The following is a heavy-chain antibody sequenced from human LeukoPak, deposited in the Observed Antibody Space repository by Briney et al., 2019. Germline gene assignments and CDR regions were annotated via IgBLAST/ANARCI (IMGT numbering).Heavy chain of an antibody. CDR1: GFTFSSYG. D-gene: IGHD2-21*01. Sequence: PGGSLRLSCAASGFTFSSYGMSWVRQAPGKGLECVAVISGSRSTYHADSVRGRFTISRDNSKNTLYLQMNSLRAEDAAVYFCAKAPVTSCRGAYCYPFDSWGQGTLVTVSS. J-gene: IGHJ4*02. CDR3: AKAPVTSCRGAYCYPFDS. CDR2: ISGSRST. V-gene: IGHV3-23*01.